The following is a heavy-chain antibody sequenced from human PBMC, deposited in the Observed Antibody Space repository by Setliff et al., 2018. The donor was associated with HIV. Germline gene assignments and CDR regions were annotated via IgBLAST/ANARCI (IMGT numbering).Heavy chain of an antibody. CDR3: ASGLRWAPYFDY. V-gene: IGHV3-53*01. D-gene: IGHD4-17*01. CDR2: IYSGGST. J-gene: IGHJ4*02. Sequence: GGSLRLSCAASGFIFSSYEMNWVRQAPGKGLEWVSVIYSGGSTYYADSVKGRFTISRDNSKNTLYLQMNSLRAEDTAVYYCASGLRWAPYFDYWGQGTLVTVSS. CDR1: GFIFSSYE.